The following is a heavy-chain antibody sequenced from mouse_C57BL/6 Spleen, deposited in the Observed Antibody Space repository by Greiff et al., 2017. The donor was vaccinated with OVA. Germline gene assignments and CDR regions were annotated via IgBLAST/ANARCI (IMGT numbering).Heavy chain of an antibody. D-gene: IGHD3-2*02. Sequence: VMLVESGPGLVAPSQSLSITCTVSGFSLTSYGVDWVRQSPGKGLEWLGVIWGVGSTNYNSALKSRLSISKDNSKSQVFLKMNSLQTDDTAMDYCARGAAQAPFADWGKGTLVTVSA. CDR2: IWGVGST. V-gene: IGHV2-6*01. J-gene: IGHJ3*01. CDR3: ARGAAQAPFAD. CDR1: GFSLTSYG.